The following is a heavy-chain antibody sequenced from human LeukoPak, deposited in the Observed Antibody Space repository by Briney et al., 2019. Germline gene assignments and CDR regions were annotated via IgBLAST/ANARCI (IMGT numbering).Heavy chain of an antibody. CDR3: AKDHAGSGRAFEY. Sequence: PGTSLRLSCATSGFTFRMSSVHWVRQAPGKGLEWVALMSSDGIKSYYADSVKGRFTVSRDTSKDIVYLQMKSLSADDTEIYYCAKDHAGSGRAFEYWGQGTLLTVSS. CDR1: GFTFRMSS. CDR2: MSSDGIKS. D-gene: IGHD3-10*01. J-gene: IGHJ4*02. V-gene: IGHV3-30*04.